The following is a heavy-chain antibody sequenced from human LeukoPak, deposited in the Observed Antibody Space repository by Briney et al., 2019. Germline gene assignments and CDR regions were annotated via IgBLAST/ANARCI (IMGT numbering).Heavy chain of an antibody. J-gene: IGHJ3*02. CDR3: ARVGDIVVVPAAMDAFDI. Sequence: SETLSLTCTVSGGSISSYYWSWIRQPPGKGLEWIGYIYYSGSTNYNPSLKSRVTTSVDTSKNQFSLKLSSVTAADTAVYYCARVGDIVVVPAAMDAFDIWGQGTMVTVSS. CDR1: GGSISSYY. V-gene: IGHV4-59*01. D-gene: IGHD2-2*01. CDR2: IYYSGST.